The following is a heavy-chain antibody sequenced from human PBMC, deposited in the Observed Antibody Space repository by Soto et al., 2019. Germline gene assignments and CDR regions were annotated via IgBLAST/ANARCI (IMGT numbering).Heavy chain of an antibody. D-gene: IGHD3-16*01. CDR1: GFTFSSYD. Sequence: EVQVLESGGALVQPGGSLRLSCAASGFTFSSYDMGWVRQAPGKGLEWVSGLSGSGGSTYYADSVKGRFTISRDNSKNTLYLQMNSLRAEDTAVYYCAKGWGDYWGQGTLVTVSS. J-gene: IGHJ4*02. CDR3: AKGWGDY. V-gene: IGHV3-23*01. CDR2: LSGSGGST.